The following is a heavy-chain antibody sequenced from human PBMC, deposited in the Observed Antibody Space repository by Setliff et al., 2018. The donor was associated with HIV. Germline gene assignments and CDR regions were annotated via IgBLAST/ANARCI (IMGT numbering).Heavy chain of an antibody. V-gene: IGHV4-59*01. CDR3: ARGDGTKNYYDYYMDV. CDR2: IYYSGST. CDR1: GGSISSYY. Sequence: SETLSLTCTVSGGSISSYYWSWIRQPPGKGLEWIGYIYYSGSTNYNPSLKSRVTISVDTAKNQFSLKLSSVTAADTAVYYCARGDGTKNYYDYYMDVWGKGTPVTVSS. D-gene: IGHD1-7*01. J-gene: IGHJ6*03.